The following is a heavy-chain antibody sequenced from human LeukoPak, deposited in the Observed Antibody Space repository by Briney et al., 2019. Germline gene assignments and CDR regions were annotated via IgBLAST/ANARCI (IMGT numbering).Heavy chain of an antibody. J-gene: IGHJ4*02. Sequence: GGSLRLSCSASGFTFRTYSMNWVRQAPGKGLEWVSSISSSSSYIYYADSVKGRFTISRDNAKNSLYLQMNSLRAEDTAVYYCARVTYYDSSGFFDYWGQGTLVTVSS. CDR3: ARVTYYDSSGFFDY. D-gene: IGHD3-22*01. CDR1: GFTFRTYS. CDR2: ISSSSSYI. V-gene: IGHV3-21*01.